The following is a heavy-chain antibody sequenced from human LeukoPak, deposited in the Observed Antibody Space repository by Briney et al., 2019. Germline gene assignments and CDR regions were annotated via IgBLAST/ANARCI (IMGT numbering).Heavy chain of an antibody. D-gene: IGHD2-2*01. Sequence: SETLSLTCTVSGGSINSYYWSWIRQPAGKGLEWIGRIYSSGSTTYNPSLKSGVTISVDTSKNQFSLRLSSVTAADTAVYYCARVQYLRTDWFDPWGQGTLVTVSS. J-gene: IGHJ5*02. CDR3: ARVQYLRTDWFDP. CDR2: IYSSGST. V-gene: IGHV4-4*07. CDR1: GGSINSYY.